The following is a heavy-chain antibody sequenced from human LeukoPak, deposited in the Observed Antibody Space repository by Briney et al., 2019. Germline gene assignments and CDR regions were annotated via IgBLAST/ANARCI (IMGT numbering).Heavy chain of an antibody. CDR2: INHSGST. CDR1: GGSFSGYY. J-gene: IGHJ6*04. CDR3: ARGYYGMGV. V-gene: IGHV4-34*01. Sequence: PSETLSLTCAVYGGSFSGYYWSWIRQPPGKGLEWIGEINHSGSTNYNPSLKSRVIISVDTSKNQFSLKLSSVTAADTAVYYCARGYYGMGVWGKGTTVTVSS.